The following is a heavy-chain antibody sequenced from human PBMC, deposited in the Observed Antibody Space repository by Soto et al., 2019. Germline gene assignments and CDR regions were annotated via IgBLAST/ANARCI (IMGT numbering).Heavy chain of an antibody. Sequence: QVQLQQSGAGLLKPSETLSLTCDVYGGSFSDYIWTWIRQTPGQGLQWIGQINHSGSANYNPSLNSRVTISVHTSSSQFSLELSTVTAADTAVYYCARGLISGSHYSGGWYYFDSWGQGTQVTVSS. D-gene: IGHD1-26*01. CDR1: GGSFSDYI. V-gene: IGHV4-34*01. J-gene: IGHJ4*02. CDR3: ARGLISGSHYSGGWYYFDS. CDR2: INHSGSA.